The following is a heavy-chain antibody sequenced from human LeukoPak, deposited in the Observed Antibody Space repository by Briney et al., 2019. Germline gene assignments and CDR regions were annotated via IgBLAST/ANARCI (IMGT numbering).Heavy chain of an antibody. CDR1: GGSISSGDYY. V-gene: IGHV4-30-4*01. D-gene: IGHD3-10*01. CDR3: ARDPYYYGSGSYYIGPVGMDV. Sequence: PSQTLSLTCTVSGGSISSGDYYWRWLRQPPGRGLEWLGYIYYSGSTYYNPSLKSRVTISVDTSKNQFSLKLSSVTAADTAVYYCARDPYYYGSGSYYIGPVGMDVWGKGTTVTVSS. J-gene: IGHJ6*04. CDR2: IYYSGST.